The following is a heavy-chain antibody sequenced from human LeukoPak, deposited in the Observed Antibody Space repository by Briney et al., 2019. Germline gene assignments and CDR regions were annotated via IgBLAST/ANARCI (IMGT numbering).Heavy chain of an antibody. CDR2: ICSGGST. D-gene: IGHD6-19*01. CDR1: GFTVSSNY. CDR3: ARESSSGWAHYFDY. Sequence: PGRSLRLSCAASGFTVSSNYMSWVRQAPGKGLEWVSVICSGGSTYYADSVKGRFTISRDNSKNTLYLQMNSLRAEDTAVYYCARESSSGWAHYFDYWGQGTLVTVSS. V-gene: IGHV3-53*01. J-gene: IGHJ4*02.